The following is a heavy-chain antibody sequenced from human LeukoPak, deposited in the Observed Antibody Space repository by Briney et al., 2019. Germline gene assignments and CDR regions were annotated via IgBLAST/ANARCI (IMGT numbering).Heavy chain of an antibody. D-gene: IGHD4-17*01. CDR1: GGTFSSYA. Sequence: GASVKVSCKASGGTFSSYAISWVRQAPGQGLEWMGGIIPIFGTANYAQKFQGRVTITADKSTSTAYMELSSLRSEDTAVYYRARGHGDYYYYYYMDVWGKGTTVTISS. V-gene: IGHV1-69*06. CDR2: IIPIFGTA. J-gene: IGHJ6*03. CDR3: ARGHGDYYYYYYMDV.